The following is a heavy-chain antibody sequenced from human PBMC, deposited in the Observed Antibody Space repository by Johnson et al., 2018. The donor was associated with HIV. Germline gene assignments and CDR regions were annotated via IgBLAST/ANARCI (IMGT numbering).Heavy chain of an antibody. J-gene: IGHJ3*02. CDR3: AREPGLVAAFDI. CDR1: GFTFSSYA. V-gene: IGHV3-30-3*01. CDR2: ISYDGSNK. D-gene: IGHD6-19*01. Sequence: QVQLVESGGGLVQPGRSLRLSCAASGFTFSSYAMHWVRQAPGKGLEWVAVISYDGSNKYYADSVKGRFTISRDNSKNTLYLQMNSLRAEDTAVYYCAREPGLVAAFDIWGQGTMVTVSS.